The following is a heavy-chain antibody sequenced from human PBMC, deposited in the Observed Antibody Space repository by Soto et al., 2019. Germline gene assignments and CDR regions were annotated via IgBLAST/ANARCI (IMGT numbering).Heavy chain of an antibody. CDR2: ISYDGSSE. J-gene: IGHJ6*02. Sequence: QVQLVESGGGVVQPGRPLRLSCAASGFSFSTYPMHWVRQAPGKGLEWLAVISYDGSSEYYADSVKGRFTISRDNSKNTLYLQMNSLRLEDTAVYYCASGRAMDVWGQGTTVTVSS. CDR3: ASGRAMDV. CDR1: GFSFSTYP. V-gene: IGHV3-30-3*01.